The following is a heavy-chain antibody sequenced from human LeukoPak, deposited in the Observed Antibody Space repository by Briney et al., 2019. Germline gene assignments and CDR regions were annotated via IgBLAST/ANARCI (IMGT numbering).Heavy chain of an antibody. CDR1: GGSISSGSHY. Sequence: SETLSLTCTVSGGSISSGSHYWSWIRQPAGKGLEWIGRIYTSGSTNYNPSLKSRVTISVDTSKNQFSLKLSSVTAADTAVYYCARDGHCGGDCYYFDYWGQGTLVTVSS. V-gene: IGHV4-61*02. J-gene: IGHJ4*02. D-gene: IGHD2-21*02. CDR3: ARDGHCGGDCYYFDY. CDR2: IYTSGST.